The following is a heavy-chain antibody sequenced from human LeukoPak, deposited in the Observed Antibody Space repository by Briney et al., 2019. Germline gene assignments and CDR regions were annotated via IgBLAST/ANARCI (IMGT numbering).Heavy chain of an antibody. J-gene: IGHJ4*01. CDR2: ISSSSSYI. CDR3: GRGGSGSLLNAVLNY. CDR1: GXTFSSYS. Sequence: GGSLRLSWAASGXTFSSYSMNWVRQAPGKGLEWVSSISSSSSYIYYADSVKGRFTISRDNAKNSLYMQMNSLRAEDTPVYYWGRGGSGSLLNAVLNYWGQEPWSPSPQ. D-gene: IGHD3-10*01. V-gene: IGHV3-21*01.